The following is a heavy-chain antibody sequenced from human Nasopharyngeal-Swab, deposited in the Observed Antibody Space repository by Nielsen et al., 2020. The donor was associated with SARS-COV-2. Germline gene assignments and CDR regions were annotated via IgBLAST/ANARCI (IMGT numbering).Heavy chain of an antibody. Sequence: VRQMPGKGLVWVSRINSDGSTTMYADSVKGRFTISRDNAKDMLYLQMNSLRAEDTAVYYCARDGLDYDFWSAYFMDVWGQGTTVTVSS. D-gene: IGHD3-3*01. V-gene: IGHV3-74*03. J-gene: IGHJ6*02. CDR2: INSDGSTT. CDR3: ARDGLDYDFWSAYFMDV.